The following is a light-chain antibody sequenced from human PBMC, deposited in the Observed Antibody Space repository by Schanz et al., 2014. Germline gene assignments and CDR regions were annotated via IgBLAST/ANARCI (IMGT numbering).Light chain of an antibody. CDR3: AAWDDSLSSWV. V-gene: IGLV1-47*01. CDR1: SSNIGSNY. Sequence: QSVLTQPPSASGTPGQRVTISCSGSSSNIGSNYVYWYQHLPGTGPKVLIYRDDQRPSGVPDRFSGSKSGTSASLAISGLRSDDETDYYCAAWDDSLSSWVFGGGTKLTVL. CDR2: RDD. J-gene: IGLJ3*02.